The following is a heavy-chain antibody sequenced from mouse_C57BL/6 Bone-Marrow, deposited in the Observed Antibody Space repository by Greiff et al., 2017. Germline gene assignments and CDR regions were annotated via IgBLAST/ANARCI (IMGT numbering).Heavy chain of an antibody. V-gene: IGHV4-1*01. CDR3: ARGDYYGSRYWYCDV. D-gene: IGHD1-1*01. J-gene: IGHJ1*03. CDR1: GIDFSRYW. CDR2: INPDSSTI. Sequence: EVKLLESGGGLVQPGGSLKLSCAASGIDFSRYWMSWVRRAPGQGLEWIGEINPDSSTIKYAPSLKDKFIISRDKATNTLYMQISKVRSELTALYYCARGDYYGSRYWYCDVWGTGTMVTVSS.